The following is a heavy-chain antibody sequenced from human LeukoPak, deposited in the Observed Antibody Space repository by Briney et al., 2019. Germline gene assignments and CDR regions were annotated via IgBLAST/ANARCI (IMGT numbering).Heavy chain of an antibody. Sequence: GEALKISCKGSGYSITSYWIGWVRQMPGKGLEWMGIIYPGDSDTRYSPSFQGQVTISADKSISTAYLQWSSLKASDTAMYYCARLHIVVVPAAPKGWFDPWGQGTLVTVSS. V-gene: IGHV5-51*01. CDR3: ARLHIVVVPAAPKGWFDP. CDR2: IYPGDSDT. J-gene: IGHJ5*02. CDR1: GYSITSYW. D-gene: IGHD2-2*01.